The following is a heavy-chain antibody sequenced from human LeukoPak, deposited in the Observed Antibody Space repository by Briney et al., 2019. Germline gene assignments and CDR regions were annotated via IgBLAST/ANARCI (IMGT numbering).Heavy chain of an antibody. Sequence: SETLSLTCAVYGGSLSGYYWSWIRQPPGKGLEWIGEINHSGSTNYNPSLKSRVTISVDTSKNQFSLKLSSVTAADTAVYYCARASLVLDYDYWGQGTLVTVSS. CDR3: ARASLVLDYDY. D-gene: IGHD2-15*01. V-gene: IGHV4-34*01. CDR2: INHSGST. CDR1: GGSLSGYY. J-gene: IGHJ4*02.